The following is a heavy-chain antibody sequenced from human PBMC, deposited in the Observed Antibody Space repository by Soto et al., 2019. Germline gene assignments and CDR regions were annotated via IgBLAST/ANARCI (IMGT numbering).Heavy chain of an antibody. J-gene: IGHJ4*02. V-gene: IGHV3-30-3*01. D-gene: IGHD2-15*01. CDR1: GFTFSSYA. Sequence: QVQLVESGGGVVQPGRSLRLSCAASGFTFSSYAMHWVRQAPGKGLEWVAVISYDGSNKYYADSVKGRFTISRDNSKNTLYLQMNSLRAEDTAVYYCARGGVGKDIVVVVAAPPFGYFDYWGQGTLVTVSS. CDR2: ISYDGSNK. CDR3: ARGGVGKDIVVVVAAPPFGYFDY.